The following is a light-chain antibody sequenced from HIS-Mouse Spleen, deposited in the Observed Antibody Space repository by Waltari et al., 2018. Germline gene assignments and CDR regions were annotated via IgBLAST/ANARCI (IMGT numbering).Light chain of an antibody. CDR3: QSADSSGTYWV. CDR1: ALPNQY. J-gene: IGLJ3*02. CDR2: KDS. Sequence: SYELTQPPPVSVSPGQTARITCPGDALPNQYAYWYQQKPGQAPVLVIYKDSERPSGIPERFSGSSSGTTVTLTISGVQAEDEADYYCQSADSSGTYWVFGGGTKLTVL. V-gene: IGLV3-25*03.